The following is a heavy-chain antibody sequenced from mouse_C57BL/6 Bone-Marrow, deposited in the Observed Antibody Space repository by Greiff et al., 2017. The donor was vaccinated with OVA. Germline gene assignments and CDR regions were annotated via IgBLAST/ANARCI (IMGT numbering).Heavy chain of an antibody. CDR2: ISSGSSTI. J-gene: IGHJ4*01. Sequence: EVKVEESGGGLVKPGGSLKLSCAASGFTFSDYGMHWVRQAPEKGLEWVAYISSGSSTIYYADTVKGRFTISRDNAKNTLFLQMTSLRSEDTAMYYCAKLGGRGYYAMDYWGQGTSVTVSS. CDR1: GFTFSDYG. V-gene: IGHV5-17*01. CDR3: AKLGGRGYYAMDY. D-gene: IGHD4-1*01.